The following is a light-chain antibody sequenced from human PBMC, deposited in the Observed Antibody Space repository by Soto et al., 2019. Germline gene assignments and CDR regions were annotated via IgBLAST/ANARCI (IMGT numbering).Light chain of an antibody. CDR1: QSVSSRY. CDR2: AAS. V-gene: IGKV3-20*01. CDR3: QQFGTSSLVT. J-gene: IGKJ3*01. Sequence: EIVLTQSPGTLSLSPGERATLSCRTSQSVSSRYLAWYQQKPGQAPRLLIYAASSRATGIPDRFSGSGSGTDFILTISRVEPEDFAVYYCQQFGTSSLVTFGPGTKVDIK.